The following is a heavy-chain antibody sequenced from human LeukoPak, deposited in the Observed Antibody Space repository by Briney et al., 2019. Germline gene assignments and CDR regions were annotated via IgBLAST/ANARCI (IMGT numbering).Heavy chain of an antibody. CDR2: ISQSGST. V-gene: IGHV4-38-2*02. CDR3: ARERYGDHILDRFDP. CDR1: GYSISSGYD. Sequence: SETLSLTCTVSGYSISSGYDWGWIRQAPGKRLEWLGSISQSGSTYDNPSLKSRVTLSVDTSKNQVSLKLSSVTAADTAVYYCARERYGDHILDRFDPWGQGTMVTVSS. J-gene: IGHJ3*01. D-gene: IGHD4-17*01.